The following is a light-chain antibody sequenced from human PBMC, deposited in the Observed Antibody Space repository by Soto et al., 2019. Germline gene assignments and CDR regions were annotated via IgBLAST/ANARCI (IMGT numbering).Light chain of an antibody. V-gene: IGKV3-11*01. CDR2: DTF. Sequence: IVLTQSPASLSVSPGERATLSCRASRDISTYLAWYQQRPGQAPRLFIYDTFNRASDAPDRFSGSGSGTVFTLTITDVAPEDSAICFCQQRSSWPLTFGGGTKVEI. CDR3: QQRSSWPLT. CDR1: RDISTY. J-gene: IGKJ4*01.